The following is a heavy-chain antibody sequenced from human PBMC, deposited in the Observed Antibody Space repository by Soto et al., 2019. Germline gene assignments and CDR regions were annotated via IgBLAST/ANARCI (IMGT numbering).Heavy chain of an antibody. CDR1: GFTFSSYS. J-gene: IGHJ3*02. Sequence: EVQLVESGGGLVKPGGSLRLSCAASGFTFSSYSMNWVRQAPGKGLEWVSSISSSSSYIYYADSVKGRFTISRDNAKNSLYLQMNSLRAADTAVYYCASRLRASAFDIWGQGTMVTVSS. CDR2: ISSSSSYI. V-gene: IGHV3-21*01. CDR3: ASRLRASAFDI. D-gene: IGHD3-16*01.